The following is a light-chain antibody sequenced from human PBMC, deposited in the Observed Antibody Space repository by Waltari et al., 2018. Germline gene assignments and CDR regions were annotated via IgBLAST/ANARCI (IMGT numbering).Light chain of an antibody. V-gene: IGLV2-14*01. Sequence: QSALTQPASVSGSPGQSITLSCTGTSSDIGGSNYVPCYQQHPGKAPKLMIYDVARWPSGVSNRFSGSKSGNTASLTISGLQAEDEADYYCTSYTTTKTVVFGGGTKVTVL. CDR1: SSDIGGSNY. CDR2: DVA. J-gene: IGLJ2*01. CDR3: TSYTTTKTVV.